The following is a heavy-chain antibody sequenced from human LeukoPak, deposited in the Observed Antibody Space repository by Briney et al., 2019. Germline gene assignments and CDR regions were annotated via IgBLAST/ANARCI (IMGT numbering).Heavy chain of an antibody. Sequence: GGSLRLSCAASGFTFSSYAMSWVRQAPGRGLEWVSAISGSGGSTYYADSVKGRFTISRDNSKNTLYLQVNSLRAEDTAVYYCAKSLRFGEFGYVFGMDVWGQGTTVIVSS. CDR3: AKSLRFGEFGYVFGMDV. CDR1: GFTFSSYA. J-gene: IGHJ6*02. V-gene: IGHV3-23*01. D-gene: IGHD3-10*01. CDR2: ISGSGGST.